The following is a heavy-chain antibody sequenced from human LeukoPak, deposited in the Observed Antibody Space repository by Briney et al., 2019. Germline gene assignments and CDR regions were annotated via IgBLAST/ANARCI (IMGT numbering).Heavy chain of an antibody. J-gene: IGHJ5*02. D-gene: IGHD3-22*01. CDR1: VFTFSSYS. Sequence: GGSLRLSCAASVFTFSSYSMNWVRQAPGKGLEWVSSISSSSSYIYYADSVKGRFTISRDNAKNSLYLQMNSLRAEDTAVYYCARGPDSGFTFDPWGQGTLVTVSS. CDR2: ISSSSSYI. V-gene: IGHV3-21*01. CDR3: ARGPDSGFTFDP.